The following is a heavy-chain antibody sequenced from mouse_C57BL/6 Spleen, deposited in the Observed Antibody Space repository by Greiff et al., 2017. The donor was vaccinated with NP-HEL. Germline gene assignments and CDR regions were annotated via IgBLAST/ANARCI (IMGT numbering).Heavy chain of an antibody. CDR1: GFTFSSYA. V-gene: IGHV5-4*01. CDR2: ISDGGGYT. J-gene: IGHJ4*01. Sequence: EVKVVESGGGLVKPGGSLKLSCAASGFTFSSYAMSWVRQTPEKRLEWVATISDGGGYTYYPDNVKGRFTISRDNAKNNLYLQMSHLKSEDTAMYYCARDRAIPWAMDYWGQGTSVTVSS. CDR3: ARDRAIPWAMDY. D-gene: IGHD3-1*01.